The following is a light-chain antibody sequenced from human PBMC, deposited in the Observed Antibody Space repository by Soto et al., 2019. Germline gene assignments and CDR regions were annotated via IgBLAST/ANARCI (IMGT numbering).Light chain of an antibody. V-gene: IGKV1-5*01. J-gene: IGKJ2*01. CDR3: QQYNSYSPQRHYT. Sequence: DIQMTQSPSTLSASVGDRVTITCRASQSISSWLAWYQQKPGKAPKLLIYDASSLESGVPSRFSGSGSGTEFTLTISSLQPDDFATYYCQQYNSYSPQRHYTFGQGTKLEIK. CDR2: DAS. CDR1: QSISSW.